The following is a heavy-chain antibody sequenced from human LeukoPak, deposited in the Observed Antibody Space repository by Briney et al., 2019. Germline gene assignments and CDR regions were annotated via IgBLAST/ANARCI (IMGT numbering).Heavy chain of an antibody. V-gene: IGHV4-34*01. CDR1: GGSFSGYY. Sequence: SETLSLTCAVYGGSFSGYYWSWIRQPPGKGLEWIGEINHSGSTNYNPSLKSRVTISVDTSKNQFSLKLSSVTAADTAVYYCARGGQWLVVWWYYGIDVWGQGTTVTVSS. D-gene: IGHD6-19*01. CDR2: INHSGST. CDR3: ARGGQWLVVWWYYGIDV. J-gene: IGHJ6*02.